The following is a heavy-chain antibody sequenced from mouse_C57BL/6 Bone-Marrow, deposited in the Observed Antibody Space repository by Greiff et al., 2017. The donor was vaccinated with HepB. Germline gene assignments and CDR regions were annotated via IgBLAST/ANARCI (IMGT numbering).Heavy chain of an antibody. CDR1: GFTFSSYA. Sequence: EVQLVESGGGLVKPGGSLKLSCAASGFTFSSYAMSWVRQTPEKRLEWVATISDGGSYTYYPDNVKGRFTISRDNAKNNLYLQMSHLKSEDTAMYYCARAGLWYFDVWGTGTTVTVSS. CDR3: ARAGLWYFDV. CDR2: ISDGGSYT. V-gene: IGHV5-4*01. J-gene: IGHJ1*03.